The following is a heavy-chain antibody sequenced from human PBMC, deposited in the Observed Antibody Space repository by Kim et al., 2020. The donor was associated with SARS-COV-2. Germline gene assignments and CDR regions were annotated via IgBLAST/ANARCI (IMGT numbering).Heavy chain of an antibody. D-gene: IGHD2-21*01. CDR2: ITGDGSNT. CDR1: GFTFSSYA. J-gene: IGHJ4*01. CDR3: AIYPIWGVHYCDGTFDY. Sequence: GGSLRLSCAASGFTFSSYAMHWVRQAPGKGLEWVAVITGDGSNTYYADSVKGRFTISRDNSKNTLYLQMNSLRAEDTAVYYCAIYPIWGVHYCDGTFDY. V-gene: IGHV3-30*03.